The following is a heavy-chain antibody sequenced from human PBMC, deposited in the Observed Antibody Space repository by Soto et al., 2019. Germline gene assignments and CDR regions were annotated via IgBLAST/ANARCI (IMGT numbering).Heavy chain of an antibody. CDR3: AALSIAAREFDY. CDR1: GFTFSSSA. CDR2: IVVGSGNT. V-gene: IGHV1-58*01. D-gene: IGHD6-6*01. Sequence: SVKVSCKASGFTFSSSAVQWVRQARGQRLEWIGWIVVGSGNTNYAQKFQERVTITRDMSTSTAYMELSSLRSEDTAVYYCAALSIAAREFDYWGQGXLVTVSS. J-gene: IGHJ4*02.